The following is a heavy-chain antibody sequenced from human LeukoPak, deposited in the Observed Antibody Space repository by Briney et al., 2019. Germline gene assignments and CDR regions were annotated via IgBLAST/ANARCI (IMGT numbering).Heavy chain of an antibody. J-gene: IGHJ6*02. CDR2: IYYSGST. CDR3: ARGGAHYYYGMDV. CDR1: GCSISSYY. Sequence: SETLSLTCTVSGCSISSYYWNWIRHPPGKGLEWIGCIYYSGSTNYNPSLKSRVTISVDTSKNQFSLKLNSVTAADTAVYYCARGGAHYYYGMDVWGQGTTVTVSS. V-gene: IGHV4-59*01.